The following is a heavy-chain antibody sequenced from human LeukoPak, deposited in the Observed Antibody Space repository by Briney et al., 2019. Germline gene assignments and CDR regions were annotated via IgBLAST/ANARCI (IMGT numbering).Heavy chain of an antibody. J-gene: IGHJ5*02. D-gene: IGHD1-26*01. CDR2: ISAYNGNT. V-gene: IGHV1-18*01. CDR1: GYTFTSYG. Sequence: ASVKVSCKASGYTFTSYGISWVRQAPGQGLEWMGWISAYNGNTNYAQKLQGRVTMTTDTSTSTAYMELRSLRSDDPAVYYRARDWRRWELPINWFDPWGQGTLVTVSS. CDR3: ARDWRRWELPINWFDP.